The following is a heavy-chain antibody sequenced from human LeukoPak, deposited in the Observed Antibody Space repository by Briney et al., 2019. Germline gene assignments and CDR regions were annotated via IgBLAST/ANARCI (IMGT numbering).Heavy chain of an antibody. CDR2: IYYSGST. D-gene: IGHD3-9*01. Sequence: SETLSLTCTVSGVSISGYYWSWIRQPPGKGLEWIGYIYYSGSTNYNPSLKSRVTISVDTSKNQFSLKLSSVTAADTAVYYCAREHYDILTGLYIDAFDIWGPGTRVTVSS. CDR3: AREHYDILTGLYIDAFDI. J-gene: IGHJ3*02. V-gene: IGHV4-59*01. CDR1: GVSISGYY.